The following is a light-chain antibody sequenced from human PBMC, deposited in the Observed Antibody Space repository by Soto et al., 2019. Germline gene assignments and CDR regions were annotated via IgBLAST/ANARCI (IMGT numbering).Light chain of an antibody. CDR3: ATWAASLSAVV. CDR2: NNN. Sequence: QSVLTHPPSASGTPGQRVTISCTGSSSNIASNTVNWYQGLPVTAPKLLMSNNNQRPSGVPDRFSSSKSGTSASLAISGLQSEDEADYYCATWAASLSAVVFGEGTKVTVL. J-gene: IGLJ2*01. CDR1: SSNIASNT. V-gene: IGLV1-44*01.